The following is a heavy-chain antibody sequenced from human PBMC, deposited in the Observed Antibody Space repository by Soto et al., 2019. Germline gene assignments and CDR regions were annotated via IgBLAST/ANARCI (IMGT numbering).Heavy chain of an antibody. CDR1: GCSVRSGDYY. V-gene: IGHV4-61*08. Sequence: SETLSLTCTVSGCSVRSGDYYWSWIRQPPGKGLEWIGYIYYSGNTNYNPSLKSRVIISVDTSKNLFSLKLTSVTAADTAVYYCARIPVDTSMIYWLDPWGQGTLVTVS. D-gene: IGHD5-18*01. CDR3: ARIPVDTSMIYWLDP. J-gene: IGHJ5*02. CDR2: IYYSGNT.